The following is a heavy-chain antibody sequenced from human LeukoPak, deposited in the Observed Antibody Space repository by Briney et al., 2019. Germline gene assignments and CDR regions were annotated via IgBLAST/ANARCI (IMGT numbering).Heavy chain of an antibody. CDR2: IYSGGST. V-gene: IGHV3-53*01. CDR1: GFIVRSNY. D-gene: IGHD6-25*01. CDR3: ARDSRGYDPPDY. J-gene: IGHJ4*02. Sequence: PWGSLRLPCAASGFIVRSNYMSWVRQAPGKGLGLVSVIYSGGSTYYADFVQRRCTISRDNSENTLYLQMNNLRVEDTAVYYCARDSRGYDPPDYWGQGTLVTVSS.